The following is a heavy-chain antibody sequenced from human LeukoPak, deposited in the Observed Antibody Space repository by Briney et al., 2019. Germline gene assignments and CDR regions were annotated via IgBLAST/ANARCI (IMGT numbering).Heavy chain of an antibody. D-gene: IGHD3-9*01. CDR3: IRRLVRYFDWLLNHDAFDI. CDR2: IYYSGST. Sequence: PSETLSLTCTVSGGSISSGDYYWSWIRQPPGKGLEWIGYIYYSGSTYYNPSLKSRVTISVDTSKNQFSLKLGSVTAADTAVYYCIRRLVRYFDWLLNHDAFDIWGQGTMVTVSS. CDR1: GGSISSGDYY. J-gene: IGHJ3*02. V-gene: IGHV4-30-4*08.